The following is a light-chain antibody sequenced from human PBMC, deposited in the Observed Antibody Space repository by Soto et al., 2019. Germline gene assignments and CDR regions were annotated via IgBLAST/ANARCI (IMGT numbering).Light chain of an antibody. Sequence: QSVLTQPASESGSPGQSITVSCTGSSSDVGSYNLVSWYQHHPGKAPKLMIYEGSKRPSGVSNRFSGSKSGNTASLTISGLQAEDEADYYCCSYAGSSTYVFGAGTKLTVL. CDR1: SSDVGSYNL. J-gene: IGLJ1*01. CDR3: CSYAGSSTYV. V-gene: IGLV2-23*01. CDR2: EGS.